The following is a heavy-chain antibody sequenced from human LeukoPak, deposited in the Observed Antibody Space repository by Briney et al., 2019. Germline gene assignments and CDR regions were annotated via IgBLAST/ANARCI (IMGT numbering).Heavy chain of an antibody. CDR2: IYYSGST. D-gene: IGHD6-13*01. CDR3: ARDVGGGSSWYVDY. V-gene: IGHV4-31*03. CDR1: GGSISSGGYY. J-gene: IGHJ4*02. Sequence: PSETLSLTCTVSGGSISSGGYYWSWIRQHPGKGLEWIGYIYYSGSTYYNPSLKSRVTISVDTSKNQFSLKLSSVTAADTAVYYCARDVGGGSSWYVDYWGQGTLVTVSS.